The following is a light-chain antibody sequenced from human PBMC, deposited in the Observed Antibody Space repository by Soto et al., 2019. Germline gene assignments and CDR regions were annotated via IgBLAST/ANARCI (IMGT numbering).Light chain of an antibody. J-gene: IGLJ1*01. V-gene: IGLV3-21*04. CDR2: YDR. CDR3: QVWDTTSDHLYV. Sequence: ELTQPPSVSVAPGQTASVSCGGDNIGSKGVHWYQQKPGQAPLLVIYYDRDRPSGIPERFSGSNSGNTATLTISGVEAGDEADYYCQVWDTTSDHLYVFGPGTKLTVL. CDR1: NIGSKG.